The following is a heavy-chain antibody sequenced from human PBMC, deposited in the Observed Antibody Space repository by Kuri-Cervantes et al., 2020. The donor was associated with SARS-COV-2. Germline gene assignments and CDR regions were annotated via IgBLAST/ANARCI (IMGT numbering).Heavy chain of an antibody. V-gene: IGHV3-33*06. J-gene: IGHJ4*02. CDR3: AKGLEYSSSSFDY. CDR2: IWYDGSNK. D-gene: IGHD6-6*01. CDR1: GFTFSSYG. Sequence: LSLTCAASGFTFSSYGMHWVRQAPGKGLEWVAVIWYDGSNKYYADSVKGRFTISRDNSKNTLYLQMNSLRAEDTAVYYCAKGLEYSSSSFDYWGQGTLVTVSS.